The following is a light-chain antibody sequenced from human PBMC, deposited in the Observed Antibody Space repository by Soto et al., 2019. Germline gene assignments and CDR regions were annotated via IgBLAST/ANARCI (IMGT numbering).Light chain of an antibody. J-gene: IGLJ1*01. CDR2: DVS. CDR1: STDVGGDNY. Sequence: QSALAQPASVSGSPGQSITISCTGTSTDVGGDNYVSWYQQYPGKAPKLIIYDVSSRPSGVSDRFSGSKSGNTASLTISGLQAEDEADYYCNSYTSATTLRGVFGVGTKVTVL. V-gene: IGLV2-14*03. CDR3: NSYTSATTLRGV.